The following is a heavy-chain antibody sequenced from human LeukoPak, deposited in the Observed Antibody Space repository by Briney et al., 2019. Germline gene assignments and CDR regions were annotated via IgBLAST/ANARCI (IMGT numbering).Heavy chain of an antibody. J-gene: IGHJ3*02. V-gene: IGHV3-7*01. CDR1: GFTFSSYS. D-gene: IGHD1-7*01. CDR2: IKQDGSEK. Sequence: PGGSLRLSCAASGFTFSSYSMNWVRQAPGKGLEWVANIKQDGSEKYYVDSVKGRFTISRDNAKNSVYLQMNSLRAEDTAVYYCARLLRGGTSGYAFDIWGQGTMVTVSS. CDR3: ARLLRGGTSGYAFDI.